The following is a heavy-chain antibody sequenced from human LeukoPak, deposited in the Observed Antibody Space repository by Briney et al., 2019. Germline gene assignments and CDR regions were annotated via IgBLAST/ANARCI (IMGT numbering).Heavy chain of an antibody. CDR3: ARDGDIEVSGSFHLDY. V-gene: IGHV3-30*04. Sequence: GGSLRLSCAASGFTFGTYTMHWVRQAPGKGLECVALISYDATNKYYADPVKGRFTISRDNSKKTLSLQMNSLRADDTAVYYCARDGDIEVSGSFHLDYWGQGTLVTVSS. CDR1: GFTFGTYT. CDR2: ISYDATNK. J-gene: IGHJ4*02. D-gene: IGHD3-10*01.